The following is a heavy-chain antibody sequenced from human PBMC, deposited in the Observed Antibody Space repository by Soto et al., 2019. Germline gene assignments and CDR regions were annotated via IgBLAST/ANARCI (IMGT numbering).Heavy chain of an antibody. CDR3: ARDQVAAAGTHLDALDI. J-gene: IGHJ3*02. V-gene: IGHV3-74*01. CDR1: GFTFSSYW. CDR2: INSDGSST. Sequence: GGSLRLSCAASGFTFSSYWMHWVRQAPGKGLVWVSRINSDGSSTSYADSVKGRFTISRDNAKNSLYLQMNSLRAEDTAVYYCARDQVAAAGTHLDALDIWGQGTMVTVSS. D-gene: IGHD6-13*01.